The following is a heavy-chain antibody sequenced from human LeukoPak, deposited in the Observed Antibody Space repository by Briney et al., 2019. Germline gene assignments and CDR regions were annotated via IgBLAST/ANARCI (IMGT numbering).Heavy chain of an antibody. Sequence: PGGSLRLSCAASGFTVSSNYMSWVRQAPGKGLAWVSVIYSGGSTYYADSVKGRFTISRDNSKNTLYLQMNSLRAEDTAVYYCARVNTGYSSGWYDYWGQGTLVTVSS. V-gene: IGHV3-53*01. CDR2: IYSGGST. CDR3: ARVNTGYSSGWYDY. CDR1: GFTVSSNY. J-gene: IGHJ4*02. D-gene: IGHD6-19*01.